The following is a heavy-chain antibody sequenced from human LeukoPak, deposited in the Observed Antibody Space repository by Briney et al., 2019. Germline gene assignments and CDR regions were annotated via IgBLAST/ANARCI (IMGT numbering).Heavy chain of an antibody. Sequence: PGGSLRPSCAASGFTFSNAWMSWVRQAPGKGLEWVGRIKSKTDGGITDYAAPVKGRFTISRDDSKNTLYLQMNSLKTEDTAVYYCTTGITMVRGVIHLIDYWGQGTLVTVSS. D-gene: IGHD3-10*01. J-gene: IGHJ4*02. CDR2: IKSKTDGGIT. V-gene: IGHV3-15*01. CDR1: GFTFSNAW. CDR3: TTGITMVRGVIHLIDY.